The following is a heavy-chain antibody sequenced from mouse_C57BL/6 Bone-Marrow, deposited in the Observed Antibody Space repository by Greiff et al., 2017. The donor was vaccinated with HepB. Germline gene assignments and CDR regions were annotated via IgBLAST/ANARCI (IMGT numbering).Heavy chain of an antibody. CDR3: ARLGNYEFAY. CDR2: INPYNGGT. V-gene: IGHV1-19*01. D-gene: IGHD2-1*01. CDR1: GYTFTDYY. J-gene: IGHJ3*01. Sequence: SGPVLVKPGASVKMSCKASGYTFTDYYMNWVKQSHGKSLEWIGVINPYNGGTSYNQKFKGKATLTVDKSSSTAYMELNSLTSEDSAVYYCARLGNYEFAYWGQGTLVTVSA.